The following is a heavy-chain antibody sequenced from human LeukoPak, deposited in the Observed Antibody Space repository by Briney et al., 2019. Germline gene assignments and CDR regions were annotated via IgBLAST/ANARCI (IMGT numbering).Heavy chain of an antibody. V-gene: IGHV3-15*01. CDR1: GFTFSNAW. CDR2: IKSKTDGGTT. CDR3: TPTSGSWFRYFDY. Sequence: GGSLRLSCAASGFTFSNAWMSWVRQAPGKGLEWVGCIKSKTDGGTTDYAAPVKGRFTISRDDSKNTMYLQMNSLKTEDTAVYYCTPTSGSWFRYFDYWGQGTLVTVSS. D-gene: IGHD6-13*01. J-gene: IGHJ4*02.